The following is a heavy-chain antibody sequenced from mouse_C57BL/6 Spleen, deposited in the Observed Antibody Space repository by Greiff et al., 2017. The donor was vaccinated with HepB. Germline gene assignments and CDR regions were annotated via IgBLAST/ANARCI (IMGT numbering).Heavy chain of an antibody. CDR2: IYPGDGDT. CDR1: GYAFSSSW. CDR3: ARRDYRDWYFDV. D-gene: IGHD2-4*01. Sequence: QVQLQQSGPELVKPGASVKISCKASGYAFSSSWLNWVKQMPGMGLEWIGRIYPGDGDTKYNGKFKGKATLTADKSTSAAYMQLSSLTSEDSAVYFCARRDYRDWYFDVWGTGTTVTVSS. J-gene: IGHJ1*03. V-gene: IGHV1-82*01.